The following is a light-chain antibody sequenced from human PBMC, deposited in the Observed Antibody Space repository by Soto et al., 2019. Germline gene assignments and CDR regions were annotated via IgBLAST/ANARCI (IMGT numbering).Light chain of an antibody. J-gene: IGKJ2*01. Sequence: DIQMTQSPSSLSASVGDRVTITCRASQSIGSSLNWYQHKPGKAPKLLIYAASNLQSGVPSRFSGSGSGTDFTLTISSLQPEDSATYYCQQSDHSPMYTFGQGTDLEIK. V-gene: IGKV1-39*01. CDR1: QSIGSS. CDR2: AAS. CDR3: QQSDHSPMYT.